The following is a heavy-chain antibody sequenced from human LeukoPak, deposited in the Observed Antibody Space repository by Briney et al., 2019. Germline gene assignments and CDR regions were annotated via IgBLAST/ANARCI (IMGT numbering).Heavy chain of an antibody. CDR1: GFTFDDYA. V-gene: IGHV3-9*01. Sequence: PGESLRLSCAASGFTFDDYAMHWVRQAPGKGLEWVSGISWNSGSIGYADSVKGRFTISRDNAKNSLYLQMNSLRAEDTALYYCAKDEDGWGQGTLVTVSS. CDR3: AKDEDG. CDR2: ISWNSGSI. J-gene: IGHJ4*02. D-gene: IGHD2-15*01.